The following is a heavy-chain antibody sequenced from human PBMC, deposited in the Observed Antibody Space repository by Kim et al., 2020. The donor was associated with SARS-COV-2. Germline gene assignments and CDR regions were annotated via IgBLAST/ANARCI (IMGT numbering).Heavy chain of an antibody. D-gene: IGHD3-3*01. CDR3: AREAPYYDFWSGYSAWGFGYFDY. J-gene: IGHJ4*02. Sequence: SETLSLTCTVSGGSISSYYWSWILQPPGKGLEWIGYIYYSGSTNYNPSLKSRVTISVDTSKNQFSLKLSSVTAADTAVYYCAREAPYYDFWSGYSAWGFGYFDYWGQGTLVTVSS. V-gene: IGHV4-59*01. CDR1: GGSISSYY. CDR2: IYYSGST.